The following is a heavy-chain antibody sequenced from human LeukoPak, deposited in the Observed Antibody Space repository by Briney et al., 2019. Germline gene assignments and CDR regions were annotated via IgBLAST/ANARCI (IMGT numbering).Heavy chain of an antibody. CDR1: GGSISSSSYY. CDR3: ARLKYYYYMDV. V-gene: IGHV4-39*01. J-gene: IGHJ6*03. Sequence: SETLSLTCTVSGGSISSSSYYWGWIRQPPGKGLEWIGSIYYSGSTYYNPSLKSRVTISVDTSKNQFSLKLSSVTAADTAVYYCARLKYYYYMDVWGKGTTVTVSS. CDR2: IYYSGST.